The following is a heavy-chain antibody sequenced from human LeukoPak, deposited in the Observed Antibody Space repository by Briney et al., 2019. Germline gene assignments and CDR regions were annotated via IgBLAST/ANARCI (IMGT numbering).Heavy chain of an antibody. V-gene: IGHV4-31*03. CDR3: ARDPIVGAYPFDY. CDR1: GGSISSGGYY. J-gene: IGHJ4*02. CDR2: IYYSGST. Sequence: SETLSLTCTVSGGSISSGGYYWSWIRQHPGKGLEWIGYIYYSGSTYYNPSLKSRVTISVDTSKNQFSLKLSSVTAADTAVYYCARDPIVGAYPFDYWGQGTLVTVSS. D-gene: IGHD1-26*01.